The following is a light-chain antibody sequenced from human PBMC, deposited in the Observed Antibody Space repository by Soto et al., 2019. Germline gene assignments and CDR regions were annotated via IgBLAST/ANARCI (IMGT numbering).Light chain of an antibody. V-gene: IGKV3-15*01. CDR1: QSVSSN. Sequence: EIVMTQSPATLSVSPGERATLSCRASQSVSSNLAWHQQKPGQAPRLLIYYASTRATGFPARFSGGGSGTEFTLTISSLQPEDFATYYCQQLNSYPFTFGGGTKVDIK. CDR2: YAS. J-gene: IGKJ4*01. CDR3: QQLNSYPFT.